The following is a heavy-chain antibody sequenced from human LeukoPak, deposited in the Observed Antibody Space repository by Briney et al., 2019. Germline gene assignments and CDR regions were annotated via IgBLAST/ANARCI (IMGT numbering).Heavy chain of an antibody. CDR1: GYTFTSYD. Sequence: ASVKVSCKASGYTFTSYDINWVRQATGQGLEWMGWMNPNSGNTGYAQKFQGRVTMTRNTSISTAYMELSSLRSEDTAVYYCARGIPNGYSSSWYQVETWFDPWGQGTLVTVSS. V-gene: IGHV1-8*01. CDR3: ARGIPNGYSSSWYQVETWFDP. J-gene: IGHJ5*02. D-gene: IGHD6-13*01. CDR2: MNPNSGNT.